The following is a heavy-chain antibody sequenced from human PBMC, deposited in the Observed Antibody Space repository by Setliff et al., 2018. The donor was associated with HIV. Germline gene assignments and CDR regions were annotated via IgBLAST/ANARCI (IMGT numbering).Heavy chain of an antibody. V-gene: IGHV3-43D*04. J-gene: IGHJ3*01. D-gene: IGHD3-10*01. CDR3: ARGDPTWAFDL. Sequence: PGGSLRLSCAASGFSFGECAMHWVRQAPGKGLEWVTVINWSGDLTYYTDSVKGRFTISRDNSKNSLYLQMSSLRPEDTALYYCARGDPTWAFDLWGPGTMVTVSS. CDR2: INWSGDLT. CDR1: GFSFGECA.